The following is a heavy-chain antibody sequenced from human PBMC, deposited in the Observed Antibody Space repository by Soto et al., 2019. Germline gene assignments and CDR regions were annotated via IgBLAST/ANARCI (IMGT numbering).Heavy chain of an antibody. CDR1: GFTFSSYS. Sequence: GGALSLSCAASGFTFSSYSMNWVRQAPGKGLEWVSYISSSSSTIYYADSVKGRFTISRDNAKNSLYLQMNSLRDEDTAVYYCAIDRSFDYGDYVDYYYGMDVWGQGTTVTVSS. CDR3: AIDRSFDYGDYVDYYYGMDV. V-gene: IGHV3-48*02. J-gene: IGHJ6*02. D-gene: IGHD4-17*01. CDR2: ISSSSSTI.